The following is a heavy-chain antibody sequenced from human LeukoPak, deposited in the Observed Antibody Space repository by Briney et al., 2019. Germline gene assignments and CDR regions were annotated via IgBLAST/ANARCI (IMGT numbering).Heavy chain of an antibody. V-gene: IGHV4-34*01. CDR2: INHSGST. Sequence: PSETLSLTCAVYGGSFSGCYWSWIRQPPGKGLEWIGEINHSGSTNYNPSLKSRVTISVDTSKNQFSLKLSSVTAADTAVYYCARGPTPWFDPWGQGTLVTVSS. CDR3: ARGPTPWFDP. J-gene: IGHJ5*02. CDR1: GGSFSGCY.